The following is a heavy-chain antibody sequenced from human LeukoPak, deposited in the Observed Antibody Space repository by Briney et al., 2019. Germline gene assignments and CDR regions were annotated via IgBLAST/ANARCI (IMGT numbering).Heavy chain of an antibody. CDR3: LTGPFDY. Sequence: GGSLKLSCEASEFTFSGSAMHWVRQASGRGLEWLGRIRSKANSYATAYAASVKGRFTISRDDSKNTAYLQMNSLKTEDTAVYYCLTGPFDYWGQGTPVTVSS. V-gene: IGHV3-73*01. CDR1: EFTFSGSA. J-gene: IGHJ4*02. CDR2: IRSKANSYAT.